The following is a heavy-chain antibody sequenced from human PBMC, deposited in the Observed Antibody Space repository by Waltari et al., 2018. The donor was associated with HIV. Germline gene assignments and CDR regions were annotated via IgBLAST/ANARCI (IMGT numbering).Heavy chain of an antibody. CDR2: IYISGST. Sequence: EVQLVETGGGLIQPGGSLRLSCAASGFIDSGHYMSWVRQAPGKGLEGVSVIYISGSTYYADSVKGRFTISRDDSKNTLYLQMNSLTAEDTAVYYCAPGGRTRAFEVWGQGTMVTVSS. CDR3: APGGRTRAFEV. J-gene: IGHJ3*01. D-gene: IGHD3-16*01. V-gene: IGHV3-53*02. CDR1: GFIDSGHY.